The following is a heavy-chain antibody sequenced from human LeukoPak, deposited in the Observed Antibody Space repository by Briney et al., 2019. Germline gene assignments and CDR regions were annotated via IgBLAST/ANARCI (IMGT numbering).Heavy chain of an antibody. CDR1: GFTFSSYA. V-gene: IGHV3-23*01. J-gene: IGHJ4*02. Sequence: GGSLRLSCAASGFTFSSYAMSWLRQAPGKGLEWVSAISGSGGSTYYADSVKGRFTISRDNSKNTLYLQMNSLRAEDTAVYYCAKDLWSAVAGTGLGLADFDYWGQGTLVTVSS. D-gene: IGHD6-19*01. CDR3: AKDLWSAVAGTGLGLADFDY. CDR2: ISGSGGST.